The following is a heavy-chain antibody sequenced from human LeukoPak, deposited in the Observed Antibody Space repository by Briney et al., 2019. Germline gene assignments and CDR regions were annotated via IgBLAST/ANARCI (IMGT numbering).Heavy chain of an antibody. CDR1: GFTFSSYA. CDR3: AKSITGTTRRFGPFDI. Sequence: GGSLRLSCAASGFTFSSYAMSWVRQAPGKGLEWVSAISGSGGSTYYADSVKGRFTISRDNSKNTLYLQMNSLRAEDTAVYYCAKSITGTTRRFGPFDIWGQGTMVTVSS. J-gene: IGHJ3*02. CDR2: ISGSGGST. D-gene: IGHD1-20*01. V-gene: IGHV3-23*01.